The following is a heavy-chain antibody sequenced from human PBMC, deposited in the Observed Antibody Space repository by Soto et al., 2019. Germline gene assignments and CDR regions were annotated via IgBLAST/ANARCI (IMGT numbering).Heavy chain of an antibody. D-gene: IGHD6-13*01. CDR3: ARASSGYSSRDHYYYYGMDV. V-gene: IGHV3-13*01. CDR2: IGTAGDT. CDR1: GFTFSSYD. J-gene: IGHJ6*02. Sequence: AGGSLRLSCAASGFTFSSYDMHWVRQATGKGLEWVSAIGTAGDTYYPGSVKGRFTISRENAKNSLYLQMNSLRAGDTAVYYCARASSGYSSRDHYYYYGMDVWGQGTTVTVSS.